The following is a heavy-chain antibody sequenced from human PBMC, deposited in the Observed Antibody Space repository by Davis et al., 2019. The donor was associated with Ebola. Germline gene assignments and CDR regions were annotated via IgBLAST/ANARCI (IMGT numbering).Heavy chain of an antibody. Sequence: PGGSLRLSCAASGFTFDDYAMHWVRQAPGKGLEWVSGISWNSGSIGYADSVKGRFTISRDNAKNSLYLQMNSLRAEDTAVYYCARGGEGSSWYGDAFDIWGQGTMVTVSS. CDR1: GFTFDDYA. CDR3: ARGGEGSSWYGDAFDI. V-gene: IGHV3-9*01. D-gene: IGHD6-13*01. CDR2: ISWNSGSI. J-gene: IGHJ3*02.